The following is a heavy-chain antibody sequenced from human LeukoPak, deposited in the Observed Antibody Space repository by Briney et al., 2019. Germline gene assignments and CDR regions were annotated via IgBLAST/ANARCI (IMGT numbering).Heavy chain of an antibody. CDR2: INPNSGGT. D-gene: IGHD6-6*01. J-gene: IGHJ3*02. Sequence: GASVKVSCKASGYTFTGYYMHWVRQAPGQGLEWMGWINPNSGGTNYEQKFQGRVTMTRDTSISTAYMELSRLRSDDTAVYYCARLKKSEYSSSSDAFDIWGQGTMVTVSS. CDR3: ARLKKSEYSSSSDAFDI. CDR1: GYTFTGYY. V-gene: IGHV1-2*02.